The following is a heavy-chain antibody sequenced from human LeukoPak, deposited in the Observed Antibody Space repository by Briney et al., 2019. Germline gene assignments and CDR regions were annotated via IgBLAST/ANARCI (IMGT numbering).Heavy chain of an antibody. CDR1: GGTFSSYA. Sequence: ASVKVSCKASGGTFSSYAISWVRQAPGQGLEWMGWISAYNGHTKYPQKLQGRVTMTTDTSTTTAYMELRRLRSDDTAVYYCARGFGGPLDYWGQGTLVTVSS. D-gene: IGHD3-10*01. J-gene: IGHJ4*02. V-gene: IGHV1-18*01. CDR3: ARGFGGPLDY. CDR2: ISAYNGHT.